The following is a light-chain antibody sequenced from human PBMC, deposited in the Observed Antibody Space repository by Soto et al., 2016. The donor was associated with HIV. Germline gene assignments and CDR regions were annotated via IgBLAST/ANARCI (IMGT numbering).Light chain of an antibody. CDR1: QSIGRF. J-gene: IGKJ1*01. CDR3: QQSYNTPRS. V-gene: IGKV1-39*01. Sequence: DIQMTQSPSSLSASVGDRVTITCRASQSIGRFLNWYQQISGKAPNPLIYDASTLQSGVPSRFSGSGSGTDFTLIISSPQPEDFATYYCQQSYNTPRSFGQGTMV. CDR2: DAS.